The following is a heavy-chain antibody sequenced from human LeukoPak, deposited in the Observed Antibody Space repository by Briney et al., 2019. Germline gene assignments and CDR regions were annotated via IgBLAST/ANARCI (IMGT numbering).Heavy chain of an antibody. V-gene: IGHV4-34*01. Sequence: SETLSLTCAVDGGSFSGYYWSWIRQPPGKGLEWIGEINHSGSTNYNPSLKSRVTISLDTSKNQFSLKLSSVTAADTAVYYCARLRTIFGVVIGHMDVWGKGTTVTVSS. CDR2: INHSGST. CDR1: GGSFSGYY. CDR3: ARLRTIFGVVIGHMDV. J-gene: IGHJ6*03. D-gene: IGHD3-3*01.